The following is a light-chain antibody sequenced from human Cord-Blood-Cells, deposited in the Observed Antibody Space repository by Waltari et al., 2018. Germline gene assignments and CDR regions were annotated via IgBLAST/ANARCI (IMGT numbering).Light chain of an antibody. CDR1: SSDVGGYNY. J-gene: IGLJ2*01. Sequence: QSALTQPPSASGSPGPSVTISCTGPSSDVGGYNYVSWYQQHPGKAPKLMIYEVSKRPSGVPDRFSGSKSGNPASLTVSGLQAEDEADYYCSSYAGSNVVFGGGTKLTVL. CDR2: EVS. CDR3: SSYAGSNVV. V-gene: IGLV2-8*01.